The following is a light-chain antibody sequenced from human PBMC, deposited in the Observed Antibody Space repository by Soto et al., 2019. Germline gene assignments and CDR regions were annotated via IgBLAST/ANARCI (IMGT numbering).Light chain of an antibody. Sequence: EIVLTQSPGTLSLSPGERATLSCRASQSISSNFLAWHQQKPGQAPSLLIYGASRRATGIPDRFSGSGSGADFTRTITNLEPEDFAVYFCQQYVAAPLTCGGGTKVVIK. CDR2: GAS. V-gene: IGKV3-20*01. CDR3: QQYVAAPLT. J-gene: IGKJ4*01. CDR1: QSISSNF.